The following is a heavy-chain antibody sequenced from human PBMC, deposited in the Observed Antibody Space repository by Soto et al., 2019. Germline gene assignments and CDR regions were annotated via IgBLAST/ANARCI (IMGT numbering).Heavy chain of an antibody. CDR3: SRLTNARPGDD. J-gene: IGHJ4*02. V-gene: IGHV4-39*01. Sequence: SETLSLTCTVSGGSITSSNYHWGWSRQPPGKGLEWIGTIYYSGNTYYNPSLKSRVTMSTDASKNQFSLTLSSVAVADTAVYYCSRLTNARPGDDWGQGTLVTVSS. CDR1: GGSITSSNYH. CDR2: IYYSGNT. D-gene: IGHD2-2*01.